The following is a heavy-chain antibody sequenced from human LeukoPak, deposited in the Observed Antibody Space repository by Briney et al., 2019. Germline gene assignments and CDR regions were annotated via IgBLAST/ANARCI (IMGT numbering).Heavy chain of an antibody. CDR2: ISAYNGNT. J-gene: IGHJ4*02. D-gene: IGHD2/OR15-2a*01. Sequence: ASVKVSCKASGYTFSNSDISWVRQAPGQGLEWMGWISAYNGNTNYAQKLQGRVIMITDTSTSTAYMELRSLRSDDTAVYYCARDPPASMTPPDYWGQGTLVTVSS. CDR1: GYTFSNSD. V-gene: IGHV1-18*01. CDR3: ARDPPASMTPPDY.